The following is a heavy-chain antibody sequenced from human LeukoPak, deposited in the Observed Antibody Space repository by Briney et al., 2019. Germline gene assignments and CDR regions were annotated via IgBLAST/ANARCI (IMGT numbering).Heavy chain of an antibody. CDR2: ISSSSSTI. Sequence: SGGSLRLSCAASAFTFRSYSMNWVRQAPGKGLEWVSYISSSSSTIYYADSVKGRFTISRDNAKNSLYLQMNSLRAEDTAVYYCTSLLSSGWYLENYWGQGTLVTVSS. J-gene: IGHJ4*02. D-gene: IGHD6-19*01. CDR3: TSLLSSGWYLENY. V-gene: IGHV3-48*01. CDR1: AFTFRSYS.